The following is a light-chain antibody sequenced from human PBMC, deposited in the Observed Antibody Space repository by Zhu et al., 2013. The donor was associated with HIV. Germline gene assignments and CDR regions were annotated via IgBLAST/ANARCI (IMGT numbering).Light chain of an antibody. CDR3: QQYGSSPPYT. Sequence: EIEMTQSPGTLSLSPGDRATLSCRASRSVRDFLAWYQQKPGLAPRLLIYRASTRATGIPARFSGSGSGTEFTLTISSLQSEDSAVYYCQQYGSSPPYTFGQGTKLEIK. CDR1: RSVRDF. V-gene: IGKV3-15*01. CDR2: RAS. J-gene: IGKJ2*01.